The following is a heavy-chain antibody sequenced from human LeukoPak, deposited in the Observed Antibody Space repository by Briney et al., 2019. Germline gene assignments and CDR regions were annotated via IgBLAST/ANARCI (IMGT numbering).Heavy chain of an antibody. CDR2: FDPEDGET. Sequence: ASVKVSCKVSGYTLTELSMHWVRQAPGKGLEWMGGFDPEDGETIYAQKFQGRVTMTEDTSTDTAYMELSSLRSEDTAVYYCATSFKHERLVRGFDPWGQGTLVTVSS. J-gene: IGHJ5*02. V-gene: IGHV1-24*01. D-gene: IGHD2-2*01. CDR1: GYTLTELS. CDR3: ATSFKHERLVRGFDP.